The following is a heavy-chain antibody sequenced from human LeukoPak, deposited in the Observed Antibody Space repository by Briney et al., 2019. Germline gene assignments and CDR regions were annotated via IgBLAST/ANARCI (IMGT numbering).Heavy chain of an antibody. CDR3: AKGSKGTYDY. CDR2: IIGNGDST. CDR1: GFTFSSYV. J-gene: IGHJ4*02. V-gene: IGHV3-23*01. Sequence: GGSLRPSCVASGFTFSSYVMTWVRQAPGKGLEWVSPIIGNGDSTYYADSVKGRFTISRDNSKNTLYLQMTSLRAEDTAIYYCAKGSKGTYDYWGQGTLVTVSS.